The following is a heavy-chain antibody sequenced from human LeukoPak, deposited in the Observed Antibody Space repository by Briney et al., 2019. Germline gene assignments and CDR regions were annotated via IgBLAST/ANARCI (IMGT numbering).Heavy chain of an antibody. V-gene: IGHV4-4*07. D-gene: IGHD3-9*01. CDR3: ARGYRTHDWRVNWFDP. J-gene: IGHJ5*02. CDR1: GGSISSYY. CDR2: IYTSGST. Sequence: SETLFLTCTVSGGSISSYYWSWIRQPAGKGLEWIGRIYTSGSTNYNPSLKSRVTISVDTSKNQFSLKLSSVTAADTAVYYCARGYRTHDWRVNWFDPWGQGTLVTVSS.